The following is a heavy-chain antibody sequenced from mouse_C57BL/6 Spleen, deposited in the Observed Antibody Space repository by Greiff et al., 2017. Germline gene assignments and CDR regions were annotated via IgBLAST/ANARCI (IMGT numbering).Heavy chain of an antibody. Sequence: QVQLQQSGAELVRPGASVKLSCKASGYTFTDYYINWVKQRPGQGLEWIARIYPGSGNTYYNEKFKGKATLTAEKSSSTAYMQLSSLTSEDSAVYVCAISGNYVAWFAYWGQGTLVTVSA. V-gene: IGHV1-76*01. CDR1: GYTFTDYY. D-gene: IGHD2-1*01. CDR2: IYPGSGNT. J-gene: IGHJ3*01. CDR3: AISGNYVAWFAY.